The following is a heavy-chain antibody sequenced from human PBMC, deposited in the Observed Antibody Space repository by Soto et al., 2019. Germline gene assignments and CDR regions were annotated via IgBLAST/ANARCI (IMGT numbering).Heavy chain of an antibody. CDR3: VRGPDYEGYFDY. V-gene: IGHV1-69*12. CDR1: GTTFSNFA. J-gene: IGHJ4*02. CDR2: IILPFGTP. Sequence: QVRLVQSGAEVKKTESSVKVSCEASGTTFSNFAIGWVRQAPGQGLEWMEGIILPFGTPNYAQKFQGRVTISADESMTTVYMELRGLRSGDTAVYYCVRGPDYEGYFDYWGQGTLVTVSS. D-gene: IGHD3-22*01.